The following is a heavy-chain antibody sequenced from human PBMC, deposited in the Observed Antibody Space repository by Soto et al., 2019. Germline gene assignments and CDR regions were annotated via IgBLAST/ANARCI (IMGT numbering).Heavy chain of an antibody. D-gene: IGHD1-26*01. V-gene: IGHV1-69*12. CDR2: IIPIFGTA. J-gene: IGHJ2*01. CDR1: GGTFSSYA. Sequence: QVQLVQSGAEVKKPGSSVKVSCKASGGTFSSYAISWVRQAPGQGLEWMGGIIPIFGTANYAQKFQGRVTISADESKSTGHMGLGRLRSEDNAVVYCARGGVGLPIGYWFFHPWGRGPLVTVPP. CDR3: ARGGVGLPIGYWFFHP.